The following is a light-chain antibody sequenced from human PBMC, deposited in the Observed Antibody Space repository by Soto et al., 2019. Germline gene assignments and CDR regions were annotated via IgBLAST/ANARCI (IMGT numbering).Light chain of an antibody. CDR2: DNI. CDR1: SSNIGNNA. Sequence: QPVLTQPPSASGTPGQRVTISCSGSSSNIGNNAVNWYQQFPGTAPKLLIYDNIQRPSGVPDRFSGSKSGTSASLAISGLQSEHEADYYCAAWGDNLNGWVFGGGTKLTVL. CDR3: AAWGDNLNGWV. J-gene: IGLJ3*02. V-gene: IGLV1-44*01.